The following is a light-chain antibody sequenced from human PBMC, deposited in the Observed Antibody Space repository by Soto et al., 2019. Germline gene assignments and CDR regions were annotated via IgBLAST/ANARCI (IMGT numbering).Light chain of an antibody. Sequence: QSALTQPRSVSGSPGQSVTISCTGTSSDVGGYNYVSWYQQHPGKAPKLMIYDVSKRPSGVPDRFSGSKSGNTASLTISGLQADDEADYYCGSYAGSYTSHVVFGGGTKLTVL. CDR2: DVS. CDR1: SSDVGGYNY. J-gene: IGLJ2*01. CDR3: GSYAGSYTSHVV. V-gene: IGLV2-11*01.